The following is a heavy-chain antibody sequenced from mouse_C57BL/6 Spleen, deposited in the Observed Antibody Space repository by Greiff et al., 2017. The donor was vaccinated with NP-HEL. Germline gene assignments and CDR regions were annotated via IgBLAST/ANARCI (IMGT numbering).Heavy chain of an antibody. CDR2: ILPGSGST. CDR3: ASPPGDYGRLSWFAY. CDR1: GYTFTGYW. D-gene: IGHD2-4*01. Sequence: VQLQQSGAELMKPGASVKLSCKATGYTFTGYWIEWVKQRPGHGLEWIGEILPGSGSTNYNEKFKGKATFTADTSSNTAYMQLSSLTTEDSAIYYCASPPGDYGRLSWFAYWGQGTLVTVSA. J-gene: IGHJ3*01. V-gene: IGHV1-9*01.